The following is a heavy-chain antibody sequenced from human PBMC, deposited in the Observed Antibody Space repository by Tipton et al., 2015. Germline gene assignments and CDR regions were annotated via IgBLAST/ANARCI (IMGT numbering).Heavy chain of an antibody. Sequence: TLSLTCTVSGASVTGGSYYWSWIRQPPGKGLEWIGYIYYSGVTNYNPSLKSRVTISVDTSQNQFSLKLRSVTAADTAVYYCARVDILLSQGGMDVWGQGTTVTVS. V-gene: IGHV4-61*01. CDR1: GASVTGGSYY. D-gene: IGHD3-10*01. J-gene: IGHJ6*02. CDR2: IYYSGVT. CDR3: ARVDILLSQGGMDV.